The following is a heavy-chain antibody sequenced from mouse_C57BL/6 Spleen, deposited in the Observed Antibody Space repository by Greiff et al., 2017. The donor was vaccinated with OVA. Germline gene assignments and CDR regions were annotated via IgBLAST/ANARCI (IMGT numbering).Heavy chain of an antibody. Sequence: QVQLQQSGAELVKPGASVKLSCKASGYTFTSYWMHWVKQRPGRGLEWIGRIDPNSGGTKYNEKFKSKATLTVDKPSSTSYMQLSSLTSEDSAVYYCARPFTTRLYWYFDVWGTGTTVTVSS. CDR1: GYTFTSYW. D-gene: IGHD1-1*01. J-gene: IGHJ1*03. CDR2: IDPNSGGT. CDR3: ARPFTTRLYWYFDV. V-gene: IGHV1-72*01.